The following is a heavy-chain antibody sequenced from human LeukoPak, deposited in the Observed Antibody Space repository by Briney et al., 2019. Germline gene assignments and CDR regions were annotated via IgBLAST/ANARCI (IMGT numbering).Heavy chain of an antibody. V-gene: IGHV1-18*01. J-gene: IGHJ4*02. D-gene: IGHD2-15*01. CDR3: ARVQFCSGGSCYSFDY. CDR1: GYTFINYG. CDR2: ISAYNGNT. Sequence: ASVKVSCKASGYTFINYGISWVRQAPGQGLEWMGWISAYNGNTNYAQKLQGRVTMTTDTSTSTAYMELRSLRSDDTAVYYCARVQFCSGGSCYSFDYWGQGTLVTVSS.